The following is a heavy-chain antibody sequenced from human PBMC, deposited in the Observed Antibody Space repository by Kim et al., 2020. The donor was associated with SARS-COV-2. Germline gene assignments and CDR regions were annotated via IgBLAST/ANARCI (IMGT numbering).Heavy chain of an antibody. D-gene: IGHD3-10*01. V-gene: IGHV3-23*01. CDR3: AKERVLPRWFDP. J-gene: IGHJ5*02. Sequence: YYADAVTGTFTISIDKSKSTLYLQMNSLKAEDRAVYYCAKERVLPRWFDPWGQGTLVTVSS.